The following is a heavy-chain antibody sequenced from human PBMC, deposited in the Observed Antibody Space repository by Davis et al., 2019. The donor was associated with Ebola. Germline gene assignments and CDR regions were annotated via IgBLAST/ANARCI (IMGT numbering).Heavy chain of an antibody. J-gene: IGHJ3*02. CDR2: ITWNSGRT. Sequence: SLKISCAASGFTFSSFAMSWVRQAPGKGLEWVAGITWNSGRTGYADSVRGRLTISRDNAKNSLYLQVNSLRAEDTALYFCAKALTYDFWSGKDAFDIWGQGTMVTVSS. D-gene: IGHD3-3*01. V-gene: IGHV3-9*01. CDR1: GFTFSSFA. CDR3: AKALTYDFWSGKDAFDI.